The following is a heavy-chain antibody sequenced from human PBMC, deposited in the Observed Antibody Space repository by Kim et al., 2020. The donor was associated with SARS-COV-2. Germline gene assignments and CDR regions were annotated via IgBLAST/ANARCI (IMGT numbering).Heavy chain of an antibody. CDR3: ARVPTLGATIWYYYGMDV. J-gene: IGHJ6*02. V-gene: IGHV1-69*13. Sequence: SVKVSCKASGGTFSSYAISWVRQAPGQGLEWMGGIIPIFGTANYAQKFQGRVTITADESTSTAYMELSSLRSEDTAVYYCARVPTLGATIWYYYGMDVWGQGTTVTVSS. D-gene: IGHD5-12*01. CDR2: IIPIFGTA. CDR1: GGTFSSYA.